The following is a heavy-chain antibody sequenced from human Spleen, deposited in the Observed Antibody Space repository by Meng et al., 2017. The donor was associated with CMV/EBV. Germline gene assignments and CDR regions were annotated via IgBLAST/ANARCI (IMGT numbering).Heavy chain of an antibody. CDR2: ISSSGSII. Sequence: GGSLRLSCTVSGGSISRSTYYWGWIRQTPGKGLEWVSYISSSGSIIYYADSVKGRFTISRDNSKNTLYLQMNSLRAEDTAVYYCAKDHCSSTSCYTSYYYYGMDVWGQGTTVTVSS. J-gene: IGHJ6*02. CDR1: GGSISRSTYY. V-gene: IGHV3-11*01. D-gene: IGHD2-2*01. CDR3: AKDHCSSTSCYTSYYYYGMDV.